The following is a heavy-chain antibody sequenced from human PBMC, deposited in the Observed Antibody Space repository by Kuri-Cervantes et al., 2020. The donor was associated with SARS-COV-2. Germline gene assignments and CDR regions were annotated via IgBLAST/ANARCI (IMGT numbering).Heavy chain of an antibody. CDR2: MNPDTGNA. J-gene: IGHJ4*02. Sequence: ASVKVSCKASGYTFTNNDINWVRQASGQGLEWMGWMNPDTGNAGYAQKFQGRVTMTRDTSITTAYMELSGLRSDDTAVYYCARGSIFSDTGGWYFDYWGQGTLVTVSS. D-gene: IGHD3-10*01. CDR3: ARGSIFSDTGGWYFDY. CDR1: GYTFTNND. V-gene: IGHV1-8*02.